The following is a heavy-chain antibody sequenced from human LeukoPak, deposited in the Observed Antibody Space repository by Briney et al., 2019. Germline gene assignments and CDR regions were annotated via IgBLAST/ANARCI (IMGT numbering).Heavy chain of an antibody. CDR3: ARDLRLPSRSTPAVPHV. V-gene: IGHV4-34*01. Sequence: PSETLSLTCAVYGGSFSDYYWNWIRQPPGKGLEWIGEINHSGTTNYNPSLKSRVTISVDTSKNQFSLRLSSVTAADTAVYYCARDLRLPSRSTPAVPHVWGKGTTVTVSA. CDR2: INHSGTT. CDR1: GGSFSDYY. J-gene: IGHJ6*04. D-gene: IGHD2/OR15-2a*01.